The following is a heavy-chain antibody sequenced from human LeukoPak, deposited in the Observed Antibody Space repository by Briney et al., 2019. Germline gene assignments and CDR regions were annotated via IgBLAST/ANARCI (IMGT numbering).Heavy chain of an antibody. V-gene: IGHV3-30*19. CDR2: ISYDGSNK. Sequence: GGSLRLSCAASGFTFSSFGMHWVRQAPGKGLEWLAVISYDGSNKYHADSVKGRFTISRDNSKNTLYLQMNSLRAEDTAVYYCANGDGSYYGFDYWGQGTLVTVSS. J-gene: IGHJ4*02. CDR3: ANGDGSYYGFDY. CDR1: GFTFSSFG. D-gene: IGHD1-26*01.